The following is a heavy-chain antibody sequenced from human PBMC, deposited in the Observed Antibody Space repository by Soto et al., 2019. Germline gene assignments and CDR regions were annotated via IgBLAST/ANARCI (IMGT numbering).Heavy chain of an antibody. Sequence: ASVKVSCKASGYTFTGYYMHWVRQAPGQRLEWMGWIVPNSGGTNYAQKFQERVTITRDMSTSTAYMELSSLRSEDMAVYYCAADRFSSNWFDPWGQGTLVTVSS. V-gene: IGHV1-2*02. J-gene: IGHJ5*02. CDR2: IVPNSGGT. CDR1: GYTFTGYY. CDR3: AADRFSSNWFDP.